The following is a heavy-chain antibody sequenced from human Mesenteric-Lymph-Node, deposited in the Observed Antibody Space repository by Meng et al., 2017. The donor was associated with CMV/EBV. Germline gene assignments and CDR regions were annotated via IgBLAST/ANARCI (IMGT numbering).Heavy chain of an antibody. CDR3: ARGRRGSFDY. Sequence: GGSLRLSCAASGFTVGTNYLSWVRQPPGEGLEWVSVMYSDGRTHYADSVRGRFTISRDNSKNMVYLQMNSLRAEDTVVYYCARGRRGSFDYWGQGTLVTVSS. CDR1: GFTVGTNY. CDR2: MYSDGRT. J-gene: IGHJ4*02. D-gene: IGHD3-16*01. V-gene: IGHV3-53*01.